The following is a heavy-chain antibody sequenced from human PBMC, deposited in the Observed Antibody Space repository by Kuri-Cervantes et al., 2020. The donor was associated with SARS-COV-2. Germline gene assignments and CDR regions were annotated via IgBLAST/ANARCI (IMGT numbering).Heavy chain of an antibody. CDR3: AREEKSRLVGPPDYYYYMDV. Sequence: GESLKISCAASGFTFSSYGMHWVRQAPGKGLEWVAVIWYGGSNKYYADSVKGRFTISRDNSKNTLYLQMNSLRAEDTAVYYCAREEKSRLVGPPDYYYYMDVWGKGTTVTVSS. D-gene: IGHD6-19*01. CDR1: GFTFSSYG. CDR2: IWYGGSNK. J-gene: IGHJ6*03. V-gene: IGHV3-33*08.